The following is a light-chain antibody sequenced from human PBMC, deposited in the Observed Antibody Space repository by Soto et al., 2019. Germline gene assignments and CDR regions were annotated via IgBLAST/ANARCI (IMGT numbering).Light chain of an antibody. J-gene: IGKJ1*01. CDR1: QTISSW. CDR2: KAS. Sequence: EIQMTQSPSTLSGSVGDIVTITCRASQTISSWLAWYQQKPGKAPKLLIYKASTLKSGVPSRFSGSGSGTEFTLTISSLQPDDFATYYCQNYNSYSEAFGQGTKVAIK. V-gene: IGKV1-5*03. CDR3: QNYNSYSEA.